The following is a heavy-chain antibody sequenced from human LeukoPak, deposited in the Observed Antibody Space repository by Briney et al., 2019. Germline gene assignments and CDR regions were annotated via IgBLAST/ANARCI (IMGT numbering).Heavy chain of an antibody. CDR3: ARDRASDY. D-gene: IGHD3-10*01. J-gene: IGHJ4*02. CDR2: ISISSSYI. Sequence: GGSLRLSCAASGFTFSSYSMNWVRQAPGKGLEWVSSISISSSYIYYADSVKDRFTISRDNAKNSLYLQMSSLRAEDTAVYYCARDRASDYWGQGTLVTVSS. CDR1: GFTFSSYS. V-gene: IGHV3-21*01.